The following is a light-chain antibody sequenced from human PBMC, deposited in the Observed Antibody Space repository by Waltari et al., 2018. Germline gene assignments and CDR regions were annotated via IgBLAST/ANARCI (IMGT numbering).Light chain of an antibody. CDR1: GRAIDDSDF. V-gene: IGLV2-14*03. J-gene: IGLJ3*02. Sequence: QSALTQPASLSGSPGQSIPTPCTGRGRAIDDSDFVSWYQHRPCKAPRVIIYDVTNRPSGISDRFSASKSANTASLTISGLQPEDEGDYYCTSQTLDGVVLFGGGTQVTVL. CDR3: TSQTLDGVVL. CDR2: DVT.